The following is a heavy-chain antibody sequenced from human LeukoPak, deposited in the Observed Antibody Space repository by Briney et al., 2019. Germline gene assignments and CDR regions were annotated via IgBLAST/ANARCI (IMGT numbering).Heavy chain of an antibody. CDR3: ARYYYDSSGYHIGAFDI. J-gene: IGHJ3*02. Sequence: GGSLRLSCAASGFTFSSYRMNWVRQAPGKGLEWVSSISSSGSYMDYADSVEGRFTISRDNAKNSLYLQMNSLRAEDTAVYYCARYYYDSSGYHIGAFDIWGQGTRVTVSS. CDR2: ISSSGSYM. V-gene: IGHV3-21*01. CDR1: GFTFSSYR. D-gene: IGHD3-22*01.